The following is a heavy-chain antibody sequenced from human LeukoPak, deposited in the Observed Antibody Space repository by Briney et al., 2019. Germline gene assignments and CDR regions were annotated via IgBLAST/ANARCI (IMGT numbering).Heavy chain of an antibody. CDR2: VAYTGST. CDR3: ARDLYDSGGYFLGNDY. CDR1: GASITSGEHY. J-gene: IGHJ4*02. D-gene: IGHD3-22*01. Sequence: SETLSLTCTVSGASITSGEHYCSWIRQPPGKGLEWIGYVAYTGSTNYNPSLSSRVTMSVDTSKNQFSLKLSSVTAADTAVYYCARDLYDSGGYFLGNDYWGQGSLVTVSS. V-gene: IGHV4-30-4*01.